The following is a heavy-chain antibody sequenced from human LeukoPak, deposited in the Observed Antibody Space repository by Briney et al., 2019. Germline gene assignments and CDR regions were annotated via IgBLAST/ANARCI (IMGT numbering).Heavy chain of an antibody. D-gene: IGHD3-16*01. V-gene: IGHV3-48*03. Sequence: PGGSLRLSCAASGFTFSSYEMNWVRQAPGKGLEWVSYISSSGSTIYYADSVKGRFTISRDNAKNSLHLQMNSLRAEDTAVYYCARVRIEIWGTIDYWGQGTLVTVSS. CDR3: ARVRIEIWGTIDY. CDR1: GFTFSSYE. J-gene: IGHJ4*02. CDR2: ISSSGSTI.